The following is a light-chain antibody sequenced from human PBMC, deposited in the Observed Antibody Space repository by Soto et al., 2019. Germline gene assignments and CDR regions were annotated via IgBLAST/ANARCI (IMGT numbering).Light chain of an antibody. CDR2: GAS. J-gene: IGKJ5*01. V-gene: IGKV3-20*01. CDR1: QGVSNNY. CDR3: QQYGSSPIT. Sequence: VFTHPPATLSLSPVERATLFSGASQGVSNNYLAWYQQKPGQAPRLLIYGASNRATGIPDRFSGSGSGTDFTLTISRLEPEDFAVYYCQQYGSSPITFGQGTRLDIK.